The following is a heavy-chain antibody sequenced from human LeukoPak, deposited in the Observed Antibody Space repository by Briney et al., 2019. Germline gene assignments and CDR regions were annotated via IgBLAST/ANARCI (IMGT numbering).Heavy chain of an antibody. V-gene: IGHV4-39*01. CDR1: GGSISSSSYY. J-gene: IGHJ4*02. Sequence: SETLSLTCTVSGGSISSSSYYWGWTRQPPGKGLEWIGRIYYSGSTYYNPSLKSRVTISVDTSKNQFSLKLSSVTAADTAVYYCARRSYSGSYTPFDYWGQGTLVTVSS. CDR3: ARRSYSGSYTPFDY. D-gene: IGHD1-26*01. CDR2: IYYSGST.